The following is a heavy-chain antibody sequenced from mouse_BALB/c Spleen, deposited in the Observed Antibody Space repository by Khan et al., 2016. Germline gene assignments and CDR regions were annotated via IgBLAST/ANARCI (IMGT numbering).Heavy chain of an antibody. CDR1: GYAFSSYW. CDR3: VRRVRRNWYFDG. Sequence: QVQLQQSGAELVRPGSSVKISCKASGYAFSSYWMNWVKQRPGQGLEWIGQIYPGAGDTNYNGKFKGKATLTADKSSSTAYMQLNSLTSEDSAVYFCVRRVRRNWYFDGGGAGTTVTVSS. V-gene: IGHV1-80*01. CDR2: IYPGAGDT. D-gene: IGHD2-14*01. J-gene: IGHJ1*01.